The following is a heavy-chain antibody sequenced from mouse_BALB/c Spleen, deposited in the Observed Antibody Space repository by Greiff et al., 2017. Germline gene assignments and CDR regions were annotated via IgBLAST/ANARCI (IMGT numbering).Heavy chain of an antibody. J-gene: IGHJ3*01. D-gene: IGHD2-4*01. CDR1: GFSLTSYD. CDR2: IWTGGGT. V-gene: IGHV2-9-2*01. Sequence: VQLQESGPGLVAPSQSLSITCTVSGFSLTSYDISWIRQPPGKGLEWLGVIWTGGGTNYNSAFMSRLSISKDNSKSQVFLKMNSLQTDDTAIYYCVSYDYDGAWFAYWGQGTLVTVSA. CDR3: VSYDYDGAWFAY.